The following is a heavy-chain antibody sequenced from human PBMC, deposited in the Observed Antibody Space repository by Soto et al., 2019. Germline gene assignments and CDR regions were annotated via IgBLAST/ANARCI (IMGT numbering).Heavy chain of an antibody. V-gene: IGHV1-18*01. Sequence: QDQLVQSGAEVKKPGASVTVSCKASGYSFTNYGVTWVRQAPGQGLEWMGWISAFNGNTHSAQNPQGRVTMTTDASRSTAYMELRSLRSDGTAVYYCARDRGVAPPVAGNTHYYYYMDVWGKGTTVTVSS. CDR1: GYSFTNYG. CDR2: ISAFNGNT. J-gene: IGHJ6*03. D-gene: IGHD6-19*01. CDR3: ARDRGVAPPVAGNTHYYYYMDV.